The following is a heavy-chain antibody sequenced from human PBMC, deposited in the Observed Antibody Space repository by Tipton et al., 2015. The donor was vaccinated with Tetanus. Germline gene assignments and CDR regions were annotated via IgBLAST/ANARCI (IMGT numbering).Heavy chain of an antibody. CDR1: GDSFSGGGY. Sequence: TLSLTCTVSGDSFSGGGYWTWIRQHPGKGLEWIGYIYYSGHTHYNPSLRGRVDISLDTSQNQVSLNLRSVTAADTAVYYCAKDRLCGGERYSLWGRGTLVTVSS. V-gene: IGHV4-31*03. J-gene: IGHJ4*02. CDR3: AKDRLCGGERYSL. CDR2: IYYSGHT. D-gene: IGHD2-21*01.